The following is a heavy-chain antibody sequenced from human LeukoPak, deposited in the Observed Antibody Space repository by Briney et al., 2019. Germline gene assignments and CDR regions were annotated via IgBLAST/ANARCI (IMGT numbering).Heavy chain of an antibody. CDR1: GFTFSSYA. V-gene: IGHV3-23*01. J-gene: IGHJ4*02. Sequence: GGSLRLSCAAPGFTFSSYAMSSVRQAQGKGVEWVSAISRSGGSTHYADSVKGRFTISRDNSKNTLYLQMNSLRAEDTAVYYCAKDLGVPAASPDGYWGQGTLVTVSS. CDR2: ISRSGGST. D-gene: IGHD2-2*01. CDR3: AKDLGVPAASPDGY.